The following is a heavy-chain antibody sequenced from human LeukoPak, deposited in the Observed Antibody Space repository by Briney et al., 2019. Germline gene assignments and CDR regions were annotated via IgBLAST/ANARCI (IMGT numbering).Heavy chain of an antibody. V-gene: IGHV3-23*01. J-gene: IGHJ4*02. CDR2: ISGSGGST. CDR1: GFTFSRYA. Sequence: GSLRLSCAASGFTFSRYAMTWVRQAPGKGLEWVSAISGSGGSTYYADSVKGRFTISRDNSKNTLYLQMNSLRAEDTAVYYCAKSPRYSSSWYGGMFDYWGQGTLVTVSS. CDR3: AKSPRYSSSWYGGMFDY. D-gene: IGHD6-13*01.